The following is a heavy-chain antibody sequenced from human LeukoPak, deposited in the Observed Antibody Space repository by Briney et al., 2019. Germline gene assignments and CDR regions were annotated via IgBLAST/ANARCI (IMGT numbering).Heavy chain of an antibody. CDR3: AHRRDGYNSLDY. Sequence: GSGPTLVKPTQTLTLTCTFSGFSLSTSGVAVGWIRQPPGKALEWLGLIYWDDDKRYSPSLKGALTITKDTSKNQVVLTMTNMDPVDTATYYCAHRRDGYNSLDYWGQGTLVTVSS. CDR2: IYWDDDK. D-gene: IGHD5-24*01. J-gene: IGHJ4*02. V-gene: IGHV2-5*02. CDR1: GFSLSTSGVA.